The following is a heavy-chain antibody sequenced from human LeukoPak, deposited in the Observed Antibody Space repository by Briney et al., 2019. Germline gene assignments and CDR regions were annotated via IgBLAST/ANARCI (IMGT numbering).Heavy chain of an antibody. Sequence: GGSLRLSCAASGFTFSSYWMHWVRQAPGKGLVWVSRINGDGSSTTYADSVKGRFTISRDNAKNTLYLQMNGLRAEGTAVYYCARGAKWAYYFDYWGQGTLVTVSS. D-gene: IGHD1-26*01. J-gene: IGHJ4*02. V-gene: IGHV3-74*01. CDR3: ARGAKWAYYFDY. CDR1: GFTFSSYW. CDR2: INGDGSST.